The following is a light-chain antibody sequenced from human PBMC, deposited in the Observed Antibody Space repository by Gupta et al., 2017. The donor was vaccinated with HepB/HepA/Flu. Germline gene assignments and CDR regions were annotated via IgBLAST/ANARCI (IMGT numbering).Light chain of an antibody. J-gene: IGLJ3*02. V-gene: IGLV3-19*01. CDR2: GKD. CDR3: DSRDSSGNRWV. Sequence: SSELTQDPAVSVALGQTVRITCQGDSLRGYYASWYQQKPGQAPVLVMYGKDNRPSGIPNRFSGSTSGNTASLTITGAQAEDEADYYCDSRDSSGNRWVFGGGTKLIVL. CDR1: SLRGYY.